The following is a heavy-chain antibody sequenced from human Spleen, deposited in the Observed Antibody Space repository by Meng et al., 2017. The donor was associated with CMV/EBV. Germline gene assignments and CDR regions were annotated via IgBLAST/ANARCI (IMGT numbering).Heavy chain of an antibody. Sequence: ETLSLTCAASGFTFSNYAMHWVRQAPGKGLEYVSAVSNNGGSTYYADSVKGRFTISRDNSKNTLYLQMGSLRGEDMAVYYCAREVEAAATPYFDYWGQGTLVTVSS. J-gene: IGHJ4*02. CDR2: VSNNGGST. D-gene: IGHD6-13*01. V-gene: IGHV3-64*02. CDR1: GFTFSNYA. CDR3: AREVEAAATPYFDY.